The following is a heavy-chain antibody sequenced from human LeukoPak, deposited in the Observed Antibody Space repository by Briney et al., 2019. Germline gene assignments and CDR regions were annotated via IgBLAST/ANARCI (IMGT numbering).Heavy chain of an antibody. Sequence: PGGSLRLSCAASGFTVSSNYMSWVRQAPGKGLEWVSVTYSGGSTYYADSVKGRFTISRDNSKNTLYLQMNSLRAEDTAVYYCARDLYSSSSTWGQGTLVTVSS. CDR3: ARDLYSSSST. CDR2: TYSGGST. J-gene: IGHJ4*02. V-gene: IGHV3-53*01. CDR1: GFTVSSNY. D-gene: IGHD6-13*01.